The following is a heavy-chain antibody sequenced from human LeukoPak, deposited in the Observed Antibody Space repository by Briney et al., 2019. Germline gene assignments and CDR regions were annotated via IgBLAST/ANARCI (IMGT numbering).Heavy chain of an antibody. J-gene: IGHJ6*03. Sequence: SETLSLTCTVSGGSISSYYWSWIRQPPGKGLEWIGYIYYSGSTNYKPSLKSRVTISVGTSKNQFSLKLSSVTAADTAVYYCARAKYYYGSGSYYKDYYYYYYMDVWGKGTTVTISS. CDR2: IYYSGST. V-gene: IGHV4-59*01. CDR3: ARAKYYYGSGSYYKDYYYYYYMDV. CDR1: GGSISSYY. D-gene: IGHD3-10*01.